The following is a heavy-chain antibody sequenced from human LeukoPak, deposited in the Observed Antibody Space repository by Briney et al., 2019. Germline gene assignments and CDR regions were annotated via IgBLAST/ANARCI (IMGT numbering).Heavy chain of an antibody. V-gene: IGHV4-34*01. CDR2: INHSGST. Sequence: SETLSLTCAVYGGSFSGYYWSWIRQPPGKGLEWIGEINHSGSTNYNPSLKSRVTISVDTSKNQFSLRLSSVTAADTAVYYCASDSSGGSAFDIWGQGTMVTVSS. D-gene: IGHD3-22*01. CDR1: GGSFSGYY. J-gene: IGHJ3*02. CDR3: ASDSSGGSAFDI.